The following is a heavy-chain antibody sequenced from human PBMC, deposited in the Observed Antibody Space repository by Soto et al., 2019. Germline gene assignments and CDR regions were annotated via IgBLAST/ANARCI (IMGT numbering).Heavy chain of an antibody. CDR3: AASSSVAAAGYFKF. CDR1: GDLFNNYA. Sequence: QVQLVQSGAEGKEPGSSVKVSCKATGDLFNNYAFNWVRQAPGQGLEWMGRISTLFSTTNYAQKFQGRVTIGAHELTTIVYLEVSNLESEDTAMYYCAASSSVAAAGYFKFWGQGTLVTVSP. V-gene: IGHV1-69*01. D-gene: IGHD6-13*01. CDR2: ISTLFSTT. J-gene: IGHJ4*02.